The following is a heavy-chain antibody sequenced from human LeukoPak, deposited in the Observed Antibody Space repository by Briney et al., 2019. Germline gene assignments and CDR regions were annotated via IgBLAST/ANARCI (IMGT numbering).Heavy chain of an antibody. CDR1: GGTFSSYA. V-gene: IGHV1-69*04. CDR2: IIPILGTA. D-gene: IGHD1-1*01. CDR3: ARENGTDAFDI. Sequence: SVKVSCKASGGTFSSYAISWVRQAPGQGLEWMGRIIPILGTANYAQKFQGRVTITADKSTSTAYMELSSLRSEDTAVYYCARENGTDAFDIWGQGTMVTVSS. J-gene: IGHJ3*02.